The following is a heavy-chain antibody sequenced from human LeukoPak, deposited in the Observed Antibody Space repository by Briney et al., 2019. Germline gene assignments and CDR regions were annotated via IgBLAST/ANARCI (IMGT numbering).Heavy chain of an antibody. D-gene: IGHD3-22*01. CDR1: GFTFSNAW. Sequence: GGSLRLSCAASGFTFSNAWMSWVRQAPGKGLEWVGRIKSKTDGGTTDYAAPVKGRFTISRDDSKNTLYLQMNSLRAEDTAVYYCAKVTPPAYYYDSSGGYWGRGTLVTVSS. CDR2: IKSKTDGGTT. V-gene: IGHV3-15*01. CDR3: AKVTPPAYYYDSSGGY. J-gene: IGHJ4*02.